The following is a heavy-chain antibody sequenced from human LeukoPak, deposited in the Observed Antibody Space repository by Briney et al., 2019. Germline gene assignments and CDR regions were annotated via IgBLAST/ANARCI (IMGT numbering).Heavy chain of an antibody. V-gene: IGHV5-51*01. CDR1: GYSFTSYW. Sequence: GESLKISCKGSGYSFTSYWIGWVRQMPGKGLEWMGIIYPGDSDTRYSPSFQGQVTISADKSISTAYLQWSSLKASDTAMYYCARDLRIAVAGTRYFDLWGRGTLVTVSS. J-gene: IGHJ2*01. CDR3: ARDLRIAVAGTRYFDL. D-gene: IGHD6-19*01. CDR2: IYPGDSDT.